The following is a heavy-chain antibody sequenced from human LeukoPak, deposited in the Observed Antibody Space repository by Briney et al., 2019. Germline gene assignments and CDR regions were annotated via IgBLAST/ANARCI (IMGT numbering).Heavy chain of an antibody. J-gene: IGHJ6*02. D-gene: IGHD3-22*01. CDR3: AGDISPHNYYDSSVTYYYGMDV. V-gene: IGHV3-30-3*01. Sequence: GGSLRLSCAASGFTFSSYAMHWVRQAPGKGLEWVAVISYDGSNKYYADSVKGRFTISRDNSKNTLYLQMNSLRAEDTAVYYCAGDISPHNYYDSSVTYYYGMDVWGQGTTVTVSS. CDR1: GFTFSSYA. CDR2: ISYDGSNK.